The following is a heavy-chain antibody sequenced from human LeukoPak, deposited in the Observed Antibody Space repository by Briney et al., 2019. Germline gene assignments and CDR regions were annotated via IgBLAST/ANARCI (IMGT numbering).Heavy chain of an antibody. Sequence: GGSLRLSCAASGFTFSSYAMHWVRQAPGKGLEWGAVISYDGSNKYYADSVKGRFTISRDSAKNSLYLQMNSLRAEDTAVYYCARAHNWKYGSFDFWGQGTLVTVSS. CDR1: GFTFSSYA. CDR2: ISYDGSNK. J-gene: IGHJ4*02. D-gene: IGHD1-7*01. V-gene: IGHV3-30*04. CDR3: ARAHNWKYGSFDF.